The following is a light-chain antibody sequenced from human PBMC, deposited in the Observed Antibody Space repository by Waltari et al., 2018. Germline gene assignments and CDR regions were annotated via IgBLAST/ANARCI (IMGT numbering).Light chain of an antibody. CDR2: SNN. CDR3: AAWDDSLNGYV. J-gene: IGLJ1*01. V-gene: IGLV1-44*01. Sequence: QSVLTQPPSASGTPGQRVSISCSGSRPNIPSHIVNWYQHVPGTAHKLLIYSNNERPSVVPDRFSGSKSGTSASLAISGLQSEDEADYYCAAWDDSLNGYVFGTATKVTVL. CDR1: RPNIPSHI.